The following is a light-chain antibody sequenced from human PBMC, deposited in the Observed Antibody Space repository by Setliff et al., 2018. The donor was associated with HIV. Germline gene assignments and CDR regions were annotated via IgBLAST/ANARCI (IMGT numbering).Light chain of an antibody. V-gene: IGLV2-18*02. CDR2: EVN. Sequence: QSVLTQPASVSGSPGQSITISCTGTSSDVGSSNRVSWYQQPPGTAPRLMIYEVNNRPSGVPDRFSGSKSGNTASLTISGLQTEDEADYYCSSCSSSNTLVFGGGTKVTVL. CDR1: SSDVGSSNR. CDR3: SSCSSSNTLV. J-gene: IGLJ3*02.